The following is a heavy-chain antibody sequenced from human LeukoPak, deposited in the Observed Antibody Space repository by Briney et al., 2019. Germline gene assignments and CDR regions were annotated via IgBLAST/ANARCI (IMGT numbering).Heavy chain of an antibody. CDR3: ARGPPRGDYVHSDGYNWFDP. J-gene: IGHJ5*02. CDR2: IYYSGST. Sequence: SETLSLTCTVSGGSISSYYWSWIRQPPGKGLEWIGYIYYSGSTNYNPSLKSRVTISVDTSKNQFSLKLSSVTAADTAVYYCARGPPRGDYVHSDGYNWFDPWGQGTLVTVSS. V-gene: IGHV4-59*01. D-gene: IGHD4-17*01. CDR1: GGSISSYY.